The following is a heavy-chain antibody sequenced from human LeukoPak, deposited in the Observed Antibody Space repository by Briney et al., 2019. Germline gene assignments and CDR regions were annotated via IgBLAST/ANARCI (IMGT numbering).Heavy chain of an antibody. V-gene: IGHV4-34*01. Sequence: PSETLSLTCAVYGGSFSGYYWSWIRQPPGKGLEWIGEINHSGSTNYTPSLKGRVTISVDTSKNQFSLKLSSVTAADTAVYYCARSVGYYGSWFDPWGQGTLVTVSS. J-gene: IGHJ5*02. CDR2: INHSGST. D-gene: IGHD3-10*01. CDR3: ARSVGYYGSWFDP. CDR1: GGSFSGYY.